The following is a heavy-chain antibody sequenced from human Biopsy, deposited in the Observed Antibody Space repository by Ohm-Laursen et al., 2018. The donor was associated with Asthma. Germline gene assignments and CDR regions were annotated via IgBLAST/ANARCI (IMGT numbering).Heavy chain of an antibody. D-gene: IGHD6-13*01. CDR2: VHSSGST. CDR3: ARATSTWSQSGPHFFDH. Sequence: GTLSLTCTVSPGSINDYYWNWIRQFPGKGLEWIGYVHSSGSTRFNPSLKSRVTVSVDTSVDQVSPKLSSVSAADTAIYYCARATSTWSQSGPHFFDHWGPGTLVTVSS. CDR1: PGSINDYY. V-gene: IGHV4-59*01. J-gene: IGHJ5*02.